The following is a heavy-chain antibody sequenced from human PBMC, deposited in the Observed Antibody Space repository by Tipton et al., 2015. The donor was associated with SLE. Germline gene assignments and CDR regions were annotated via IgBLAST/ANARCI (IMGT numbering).Heavy chain of an antibody. CDR3: ASLSAPSDY. V-gene: IGHV3-30*04. CDR2: ISLDGSNK. J-gene: IGHJ4*02. CDR1: GFSFSGYA. Sequence: SLRLSCAASGFSFSGYAMHWVRQAPGKGLEWVAVISLDGSNKYYADSVKGRFTISKDNSRNTLYLEMNSLRVDDTGVYYCASLSAPSDYWGQGTLVTVSS.